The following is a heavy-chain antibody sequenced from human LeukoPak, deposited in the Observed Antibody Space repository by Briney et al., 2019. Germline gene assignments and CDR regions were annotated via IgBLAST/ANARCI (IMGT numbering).Heavy chain of an antibody. V-gene: IGHV1-2*02. CDR3: ARDTPVSPAAFDY. J-gene: IGHJ4*02. CDR2: INPNSGGT. CDR1: GYTFTGYY. D-gene: IGHD1-14*01. Sequence: ASVKVSCKASGYTFTGYYMHWVRQAPGQGLEWMGWINPNSGGTNYAQKFQGRVTMTRDTSISTAYMELSRLRSDDTAVYYCARDTPVSPAAFDYWGQGTLVTVSS.